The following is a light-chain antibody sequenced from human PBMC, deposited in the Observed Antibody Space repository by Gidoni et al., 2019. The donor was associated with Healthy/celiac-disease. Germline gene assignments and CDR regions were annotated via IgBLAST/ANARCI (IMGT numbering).Light chain of an antibody. CDR2: GAS. CDR1: QSVSSN. CDR3: QQYNNWPPWT. Sequence: EIVMTQSPATLSVSPGERATLSCRASQSVSSNLAWYQQKPGQAPRLLSYGASTRATGIPARFSGSGSGTEFTLTISSLHSEDFAFYYCQQYNNWPPWTFGQGTKVEIK. J-gene: IGKJ1*01. V-gene: IGKV3-15*01.